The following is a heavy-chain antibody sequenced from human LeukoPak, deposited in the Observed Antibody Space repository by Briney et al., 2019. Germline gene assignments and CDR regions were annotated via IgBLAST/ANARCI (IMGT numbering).Heavy chain of an antibody. D-gene: IGHD1-1*01. CDR3: ASTMLDWNDGVYDD. CDR1: GGTIDTSSHF. CDR2: IFYSGTT. V-gene: IGHV4-39*07. Sequence: SETLSLTCSVSGGTIDTSSHFWGWIRQSPGKGLEWIGSIFYSGTTYDNPSLKSRLTISMDTSKDEFYLKLTSVTAADTAVYFCASTMLDWNDGVYDDWGQGILVTVSS. J-gene: IGHJ4*02.